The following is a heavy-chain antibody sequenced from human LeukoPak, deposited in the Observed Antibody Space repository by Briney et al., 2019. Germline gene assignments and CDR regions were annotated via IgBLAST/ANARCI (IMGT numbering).Heavy chain of an antibody. V-gene: IGHV3-74*01. Sequence: GGSLRLSCVASGFTFSNYWMHWVRQAPGKGLVWVSRINSDGSTTSYADSVKGRFTIPRDNAKNTLYLQMNSLRAEDTAVYYCARRGAGTGATDYWGQGTLVTVSS. CDR1: GFTFSNYW. D-gene: IGHD1-1*01. CDR2: INSDGSTT. CDR3: ARRGAGTGATDY. J-gene: IGHJ4*02.